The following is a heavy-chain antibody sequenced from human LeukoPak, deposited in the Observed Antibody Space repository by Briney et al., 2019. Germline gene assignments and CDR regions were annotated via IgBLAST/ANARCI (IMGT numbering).Heavy chain of an antibody. CDR2: MNPNSGNT. J-gene: IGHJ4*02. Sequence: ASVKVSCKASGYTFTSYDINWVRQATGQGLEWMGWMNPNSGNTGYAQKFQGRVTITRNTSISTAYMELSSLRSEDTAVYYCARGERDDYSKNFDYWGQGTLGTVSS. CDR3: ARGERDDYSKNFDY. V-gene: IGHV1-8*03. D-gene: IGHD4-11*01. CDR1: GYTFTSYD.